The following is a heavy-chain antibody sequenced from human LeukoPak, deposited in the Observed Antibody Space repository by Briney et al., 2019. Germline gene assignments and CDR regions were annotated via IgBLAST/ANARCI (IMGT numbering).Heavy chain of an antibody. CDR3: AKSGSYSDYYYGMDV. D-gene: IGHD1-26*01. V-gene: IGHV3-9*01. J-gene: IGHJ6*02. CDR2: ISWNSGSI. CDR1: GFTFDDYA. Sequence: GRSLRLSCTASGFTFDDYAMHWVRQAPGKGLEWVSGISWNSGSIGYADSVKGRFTISRDNAKNSLYLQMNSLRAEDTALYYCAKSGSYSDYYYGMDVWGQGTTVTVSS.